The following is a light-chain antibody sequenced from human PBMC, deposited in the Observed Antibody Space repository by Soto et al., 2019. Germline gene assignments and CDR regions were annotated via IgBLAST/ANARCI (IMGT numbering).Light chain of an antibody. Sequence: QAVVTQSPSASASLGASVKLTCTLSNGHNTNAIAWHQQRPEKGPRYLMKLNNDGSHSRGGGIPDRFSGSSSGAERYLTISGLQSEDEADYYCQTWDTGMVFGGVTKLTV. CDR2: LNNDGSH. V-gene: IGLV4-69*01. CDR3: QTWDTGMV. CDR1: NGHNTNA. J-gene: IGLJ2*01.